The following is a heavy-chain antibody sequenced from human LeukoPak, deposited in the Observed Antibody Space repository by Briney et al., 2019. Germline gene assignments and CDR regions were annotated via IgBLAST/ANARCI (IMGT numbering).Heavy chain of an antibody. CDR1: GFTFSSYW. Sequence: PGGSLRLSCAASGFTFSSYWMSWVRQAPGKGLEWVANIKQDGSEKYYVDSVKGQFTISRDNAKNSLYLQMNSLRAEDTAVYYCASANYYDSSGYLGWGQGTLVTVSS. CDR2: IKQDGSEK. J-gene: IGHJ4*02. D-gene: IGHD3-22*01. CDR3: ASANYYDSSGYLG. V-gene: IGHV3-7*01.